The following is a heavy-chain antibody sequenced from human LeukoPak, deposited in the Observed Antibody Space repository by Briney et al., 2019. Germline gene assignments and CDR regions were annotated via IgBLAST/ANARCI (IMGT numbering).Heavy chain of an antibody. CDR1: GYTFTSYY. CDR2: INPSGGST. V-gene: IGHV1-46*01. CDR3: ARDRNLWPFDY. Sequence: ASVKVSCKASGYTFTSYYMHWVRQAPGQGLEWMGIINPSGGSTSYAQKFQGRVTMTRDMSTSTVYMELSSLRSEDTAVYYCARDRNLWPFDYRGQGTLVTVSS. J-gene: IGHJ4*02. D-gene: IGHD4-11*01.